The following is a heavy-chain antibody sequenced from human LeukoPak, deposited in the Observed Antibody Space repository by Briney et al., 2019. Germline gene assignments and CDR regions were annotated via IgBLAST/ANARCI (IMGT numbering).Heavy chain of an antibody. J-gene: IGHJ4*02. V-gene: IGHV6-1*01. Sequence: SQTLSLTCAISGDSVSSNSAAWNWIRQSPSRGLEWLGRTYYRSKWYNDYAVSVKSRITINPDTSKNQFSLQLNSVTPEDTAVYYCARVEYMVRGSRLLRGYFDYWGQGTLVTVSS. CDR3: ARVEYMVRGSRLLRGYFDY. D-gene: IGHD3-10*01. CDR2: TYYRSKWYN. CDR1: GDSVSSNSAA.